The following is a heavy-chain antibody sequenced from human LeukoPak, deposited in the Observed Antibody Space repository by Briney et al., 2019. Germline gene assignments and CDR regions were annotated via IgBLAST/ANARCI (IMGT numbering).Heavy chain of an antibody. Sequence: SETLSLTCAVYGGSFSGYYWSWIRQPPGKGLEWIGEINHSGSTNYNPSLKSRVTISVDTSKNQFSLKLSSVTAADTAVYYCAAVGATSPYWGQGTLVTVSS. V-gene: IGHV4-34*01. CDR3: AAVGATSPY. J-gene: IGHJ4*02. CDR2: INHSGST. D-gene: IGHD1-26*01. CDR1: GGSFSGYY.